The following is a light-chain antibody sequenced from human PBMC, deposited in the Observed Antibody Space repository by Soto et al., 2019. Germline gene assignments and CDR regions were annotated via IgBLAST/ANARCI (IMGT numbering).Light chain of an antibody. CDR3: HQDNNSAAWR. CDR1: QSVSSN. Sequence: SYRASQSVSSNLAWYQKKPGKAPRLLIYGASTRATGIPARFSGSCYGTEFTLTIRRFQSAGFAAYPIHQDNNSAAWRVGEGTKVDNK. CDR2: GAS. J-gene: IGKJ1*01. V-gene: IGKV3-15*01.